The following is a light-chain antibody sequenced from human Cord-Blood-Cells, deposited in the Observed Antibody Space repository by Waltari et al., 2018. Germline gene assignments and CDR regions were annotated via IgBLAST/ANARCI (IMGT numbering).Light chain of an antibody. V-gene: IGKV3-15*01. Sequence: EIVMTQYPATLSVSPGERATLSGRASQSVSSNLAWYQQKPGQTPRLLIYGAYTRATGIPARFSGSGYGTEFTLTISSLQSEDFAVDYCQQYNNWPPITFGQGTRLEIK. J-gene: IGKJ5*01. CDR1: QSVSSN. CDR2: GAY. CDR3: QQYNNWPPIT.